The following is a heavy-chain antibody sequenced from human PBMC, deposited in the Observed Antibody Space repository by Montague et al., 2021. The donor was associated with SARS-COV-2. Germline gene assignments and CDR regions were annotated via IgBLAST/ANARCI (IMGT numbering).Heavy chain of an antibody. CDR1: GGSISINY. D-gene: IGHD3-10*01. J-gene: IGHJ4*02. Sequence: SETLSLTCTVSGGSISINYWCWIRQPPGKGLEWIGYMYYDGNPKYNPSLRRRVTISVDKSKNQCSLKLSSVTAADTAVYYCATDYGSGSYFDYWGQGSLVTASS. CDR2: MYYDGNP. CDR3: ATDYGSGSYFDY. V-gene: IGHV4-59*01.